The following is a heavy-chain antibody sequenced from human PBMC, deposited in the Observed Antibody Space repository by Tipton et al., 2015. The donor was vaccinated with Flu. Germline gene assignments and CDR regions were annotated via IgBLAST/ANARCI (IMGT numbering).Heavy chain of an antibody. V-gene: IGHV4-4*07. CDR1: GDSMSSFY. CDR3: ARASGSGTYVIFDY. D-gene: IGHD3-10*01. J-gene: IGHJ4*02. Sequence: TLSLTCTASGDSMSSFYWSWIRQPAGKGLEFIGRIYTSGTSNYNPSLKSRVTMSIDTSKNQFSLKLNSVTAADTAVYYCARASGSGTYVIFDYWDQGTLVTVSS. CDR2: IYTSGTS.